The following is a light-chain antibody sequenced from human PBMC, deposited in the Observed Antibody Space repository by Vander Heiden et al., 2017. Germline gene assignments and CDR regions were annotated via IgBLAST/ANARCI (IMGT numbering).Light chain of an antibody. CDR3: FSYAGSYTLI. V-gene: IGLV2-11*01. Sequence: QSALTQPRSVSGSPGRSVTISCTGTISKVGAYNHASWYQQHPGKAPELVIHDVSKRPSGVPDRFSGSKSGNTASLTISGLQAEDEADYYCFSYAGSYTLIFGGGTKFTAL. CDR2: DVS. CDR1: ISKVGAYNH. J-gene: IGLJ2*01.